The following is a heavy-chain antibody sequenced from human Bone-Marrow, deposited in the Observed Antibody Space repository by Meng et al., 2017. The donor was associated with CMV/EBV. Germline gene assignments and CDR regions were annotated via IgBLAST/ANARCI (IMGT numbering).Heavy chain of an antibody. J-gene: IGHJ6*02. Sequence: GSLRLSCTVSGGSISSSSYYWGWIRQPPGKGLEWIGSIYYSGSTYYNPSLKSRVTISVDTSKNQFSLKLSSVTAADTAVYYCATGQGRYFWSGYWAVWGPGHMVTGSS. V-gene: IGHV4-39*07. CDR2: IYYSGST. CDR3: ATGQGRYFWSGYWAV. CDR1: GGSISSSSYY. D-gene: IGHD3-3*01.